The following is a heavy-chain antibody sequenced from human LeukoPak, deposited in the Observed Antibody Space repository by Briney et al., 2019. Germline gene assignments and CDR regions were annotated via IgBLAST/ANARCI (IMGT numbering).Heavy chain of an antibody. CDR3: ARDGGPIEMATNLLSFDY. Sequence: SVKVSCKASGGTFSSYAISWVRQAPGQGLEWMGGIIPIFGTANYAQKFQGRVTITADESTSTAYMELSSLRSEDTAVYYCARDGGPIEMATNLLSFDYWGQGTLVTVSS. D-gene: IGHD5-24*01. J-gene: IGHJ4*02. CDR1: GGTFSSYA. CDR2: IIPIFGTA. V-gene: IGHV1-69*13.